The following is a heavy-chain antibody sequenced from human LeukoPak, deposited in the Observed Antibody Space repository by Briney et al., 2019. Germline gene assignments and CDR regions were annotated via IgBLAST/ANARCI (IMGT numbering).Heavy chain of an antibody. CDR1: GFTFSSYS. D-gene: IGHD6-19*01. J-gene: IGHJ1*01. Sequence: GGSLRLSCAASGFTFSSYSMNWDRQAPGKGLEWVSSISSSSSYIYYADSVKGRFTISRDNAKNSLYLQMNSLRAEGTAVYFCATTGYSSAWPIQHWGQGTLVTVSS. V-gene: IGHV3-21*04. CDR2: ISSSSSYI. CDR3: ATTGYSSAWPIQH.